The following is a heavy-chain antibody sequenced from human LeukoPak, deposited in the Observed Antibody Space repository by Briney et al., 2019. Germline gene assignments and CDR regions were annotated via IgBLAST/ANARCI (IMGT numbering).Heavy chain of an antibody. V-gene: IGHV4-59*12. Sequence: KTSETLSLTCTVSGGSISSYYWSCIRQPPGRGLEWIGYIYYSGSTNYNPSLKSRVTISVDTSKNQFSLKLSSVTAADTAVYYCARDQEDSGTDYWGQGTLVTVSS. CDR2: IYYSGST. CDR1: GGSISSYY. D-gene: IGHD3-10*01. CDR3: ARDQEDSGTDY. J-gene: IGHJ4*02.